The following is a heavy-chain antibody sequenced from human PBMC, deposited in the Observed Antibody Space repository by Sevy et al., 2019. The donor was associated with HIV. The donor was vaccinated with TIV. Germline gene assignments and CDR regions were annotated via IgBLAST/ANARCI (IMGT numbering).Heavy chain of an antibody. Sequence: ASVKVSCKSSGGTFNMYAISWVRQAPGQGLEWMGGIIPLSGTPNYAQKFQDRVTMTVDKSTKTAYMELRSLTSDDTAMYFCAIDPRELHSFFDYWGQGTLVTVSS. D-gene: IGHD2-15*01. V-gene: IGHV1-69*06. CDR3: AIDPRELHSFFDY. CDR1: GGTFNMYA. J-gene: IGHJ4*02. CDR2: IIPLSGTP.